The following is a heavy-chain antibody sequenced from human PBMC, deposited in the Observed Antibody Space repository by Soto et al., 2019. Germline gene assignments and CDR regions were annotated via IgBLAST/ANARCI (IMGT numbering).Heavy chain of an antibody. Sequence: SGPTLVNPTQTLTLTCTFSGFSLSTSGVGVDWIRQPPGKALEWLAVTYWNDDKRYSPSLKSRLTITKDTSKNQVVLTMTNMDPVDTATYYCAXAYYDILTGYHRSYFDYWGQGTLVTVSS. J-gene: IGHJ4*02. D-gene: IGHD3-9*01. V-gene: IGHV2-5*01. CDR2: TYWNDDK. CDR3: AXAYYDILTGYHRSYFDY. CDR1: GFSLSTSGVG.